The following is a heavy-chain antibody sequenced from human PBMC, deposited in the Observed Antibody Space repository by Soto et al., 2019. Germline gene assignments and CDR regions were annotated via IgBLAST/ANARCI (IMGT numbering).Heavy chain of an antibody. Sequence: XESLSLSCAASGFTFSSYEMNWVRQAPGKGLEWVSYISSSGSTIYYADSVKGRFTISRDNAKNSLYLQMNSLRAEDTAVYYCARDTIQPWLTPAPFDIWGQGTMVTVSS. D-gene: IGHD5-18*01. CDR2: ISSSGSTI. CDR3: ARDTIQPWLTPAPFDI. V-gene: IGHV3-48*03. J-gene: IGHJ3*02. CDR1: GFTFSSYE.